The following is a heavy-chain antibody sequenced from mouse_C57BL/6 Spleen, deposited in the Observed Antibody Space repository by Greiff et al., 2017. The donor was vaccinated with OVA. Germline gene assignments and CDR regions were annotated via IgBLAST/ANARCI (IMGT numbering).Heavy chain of an antibody. CDR1: GYSFTDYN. D-gene: IGHD2-3*01. Sequence: LMEPGASVKISCKASGYSFTDYNMNWVKQSNGKSLEWIGVINPNYGTTSYNQKFKGKATLTVDQSSSTAYMQLNSLTSEDSAVYYCAREGVYDGFAWFAYWGQGTLVTVSA. J-gene: IGHJ3*01. CDR3: AREGVYDGFAWFAY. CDR2: INPNYGTT. V-gene: IGHV1-39*01.